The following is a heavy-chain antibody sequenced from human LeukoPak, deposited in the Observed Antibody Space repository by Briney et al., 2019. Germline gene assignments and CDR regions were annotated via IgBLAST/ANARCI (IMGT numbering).Heavy chain of an antibody. V-gene: IGHV4-39*01. D-gene: IGHD3-10*01. Sequence: SETLSLTCTVSGGSISSSSYYWGWIRQPPGKGLEWIGSIYYSGSTYYNPSLKSRVTISVDTSKNQFSLKLSSVTAADTAVYYCARLKGWFGEQPLRYYYYGMDVWGQGTTVTVSS. CDR3: ARLKGWFGEQPLRYYYYGMDV. J-gene: IGHJ6*02. CDR2: IYYSGST. CDR1: GGSISSSSYY.